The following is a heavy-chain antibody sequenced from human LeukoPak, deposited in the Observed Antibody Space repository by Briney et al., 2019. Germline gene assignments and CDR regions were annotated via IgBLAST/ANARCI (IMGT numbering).Heavy chain of an antibody. CDR3: AREKGIAAAGTWYYYMDV. D-gene: IGHD6-13*01. J-gene: IGHJ6*03. Sequence: GGSLRLSCAASGFTFSSYWMHWVRQAPGKGLVWVSRINSDGSSTSYADSVKGRFTISRDNAKNTLYLQMNSLRAEDTAVYYCAREKGIAAAGTWYYYMDVWGKGTTVTISS. CDR2: INSDGSST. V-gene: IGHV3-74*01. CDR1: GFTFSSYW.